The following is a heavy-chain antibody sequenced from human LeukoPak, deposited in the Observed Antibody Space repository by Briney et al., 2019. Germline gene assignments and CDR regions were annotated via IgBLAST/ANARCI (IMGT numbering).Heavy chain of an antibody. V-gene: IGHV3-23*01. CDR1: GFTFSTNA. CDR2: ILGSGVAT. Sequence: PGGSLRLSCAASGFTFSTNAMSWVRQAPGKGLEWVSGILGSGVATFYADSVKGRFTISRDNPKNTLYLQMDSLRAEDTAVYYCAKAKYDYGDPVGWFDPWGQGTLVTVSS. D-gene: IGHD4/OR15-4a*01. CDR3: AKAKYDYGDPVGWFDP. J-gene: IGHJ5*02.